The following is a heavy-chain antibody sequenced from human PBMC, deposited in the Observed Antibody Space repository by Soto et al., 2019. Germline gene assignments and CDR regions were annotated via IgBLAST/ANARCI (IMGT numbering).Heavy chain of an antibody. CDR1: GFTFSNFW. J-gene: IGHJ5*02. CDR2: ISTDGSIT. Sequence: GGSLRLSCAASGFTFSNFWIYWVRQVPGKGLVWVSRISTDGSITAYADSVKGRFTISRDNAKNTLYLQMNSLRGEDTGVYYCASMSAGPWGQGTLVTVSS. CDR3: ASMSAGP. V-gene: IGHV3-74*01.